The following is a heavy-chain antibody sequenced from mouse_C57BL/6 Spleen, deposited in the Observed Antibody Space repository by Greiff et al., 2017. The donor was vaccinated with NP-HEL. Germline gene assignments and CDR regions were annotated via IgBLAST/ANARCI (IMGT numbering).Heavy chain of an antibody. CDR3: ARSGYYGYDMDY. Sequence: QVQLQQPGAELVRPGTSVKLSCKASGYTFTSYWMHWVKQRPGQGLEWIGVIDPSDSYTNYNQKFKGKATLTVDTSSSTAYMQLSSLTSEDSAVYYCARSGYYGYDMDYWGQGTSVTVSS. V-gene: IGHV1-59*01. D-gene: IGHD2-2*01. CDR2: IDPSDSYT. CDR1: GYTFTSYW. J-gene: IGHJ4*01.